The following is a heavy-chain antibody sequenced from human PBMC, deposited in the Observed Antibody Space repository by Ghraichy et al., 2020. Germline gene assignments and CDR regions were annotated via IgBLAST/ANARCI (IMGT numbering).Heavy chain of an antibody. Sequence: GGSLRLSCAASGFTFSSYDMHWVRQGVGKGLEWVSGIGTAGDANYPGSVKGRFTISRENAKNSFYLQMNSLRAGDTAVYFCARAVYYYDGSFYQRYFDLWGRGTLVTVSS. D-gene: IGHD3-22*01. V-gene: IGHV3-13*01. CDR3: ARAVYYYDGSFYQRYFDL. CDR1: GFTFSSYD. J-gene: IGHJ2*01. CDR2: IGTAGDA.